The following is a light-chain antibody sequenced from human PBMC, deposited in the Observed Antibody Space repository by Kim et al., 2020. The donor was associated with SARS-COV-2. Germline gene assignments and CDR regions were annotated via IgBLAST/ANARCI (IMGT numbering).Light chain of an antibody. CDR3: QVWDSRSNHVI. CDR2: DDS. CDR1: NIGTYN. Sequence: SYELTQPPSVSVAPGETARVPCGGYNIGTYNVHWYQQKPGQAPVLVMYDDSDRPSGIPERFSGSNSGNTATLTISRVEAGDEADYYCQVWDSRSNHVIFGGGTQLTVL. V-gene: IGLV3-21*04. J-gene: IGLJ2*01.